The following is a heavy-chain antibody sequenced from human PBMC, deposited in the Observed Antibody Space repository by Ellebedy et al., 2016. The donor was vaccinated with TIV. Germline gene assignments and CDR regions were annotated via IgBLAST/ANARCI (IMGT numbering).Heavy chain of an antibody. J-gene: IGHJ3*02. CDR1: GASVRSSY. CDR3: AKQGDRLEPYDAFDI. CDR2: IYHSGRL. D-gene: IGHD1-1*01. V-gene: IGHV4-59*08. Sequence: SETLSLXXTVSGASVRSSYWSWVRQSPGKALEWIGHIYHSGRLTYNPTLKSQVTIALDTSKNQFSLRLSSVTAADTAVYYCAKQGDRLEPYDAFDIWGPGTMVTVS.